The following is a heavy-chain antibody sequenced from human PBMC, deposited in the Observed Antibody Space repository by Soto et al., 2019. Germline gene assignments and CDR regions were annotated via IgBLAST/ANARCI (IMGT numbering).Heavy chain of an antibody. CDR1: GFTFSSYE. Sequence: EVQLVESGGGLVQPGGSLRLSCAASGFTFSSYEMNWVRQAPGKGLEWVSYISSSGSNKNYADSVKGRFTISRDNAKNSRYLQMNSLRAEDTAVYYCARYCSGGSCYYSYYYGMDGWGQGTTVTVSS. D-gene: IGHD2-15*01. CDR3: ARYCSGGSCYYSYYYGMDG. CDR2: ISSSGSNK. J-gene: IGHJ6*02. V-gene: IGHV3-48*03.